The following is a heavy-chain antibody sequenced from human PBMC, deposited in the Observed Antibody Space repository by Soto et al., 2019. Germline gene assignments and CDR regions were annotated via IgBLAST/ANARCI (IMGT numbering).Heavy chain of an antibody. CDR3: ARDLDTATYFDY. CDR2: IHYSGSS. CDR1: GGSISSGNYC. D-gene: IGHD5-18*01. J-gene: IGHJ4*01. Sequence: QVQLRESGPGLVKPSQSLSLTCTVSGGSISSGNYCWSWIRQPPGKGLEWIGFIHYSGSSYYNPSLKSRVTISVDTSKNQFSLKLDSVTAADTAVYYCARDLDTATYFDYWGHGTLVTVSS. V-gene: IGHV4-30-4*01.